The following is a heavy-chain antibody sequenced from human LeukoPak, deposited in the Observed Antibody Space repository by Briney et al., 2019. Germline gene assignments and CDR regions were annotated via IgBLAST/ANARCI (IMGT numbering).Heavy chain of an antibody. CDR3: ARETSQKGAHYMDV. D-gene: IGHD3-16*01. CDR2: IYHSGST. CDR1: GYSISSGYY. V-gene: IGHV4-38-2*02. J-gene: IGHJ6*03. Sequence: SETLSLTRTVSGYSISSGYYWGWIRQPPEKGLEWIGSIYHSGSTHYNSSLKSRVTISVDTSKNHFSLKLRSVTAADTAVYYCARETSQKGAHYMDVWGKGTTVTISS.